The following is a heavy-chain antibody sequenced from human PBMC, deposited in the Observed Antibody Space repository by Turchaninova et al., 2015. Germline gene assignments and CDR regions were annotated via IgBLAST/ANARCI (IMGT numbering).Heavy chain of an antibody. CDR3: ATRYGSGI. V-gene: IGHV4-34*01. CDR2: INHSGST. D-gene: IGHD5-18*01. J-gene: IGHJ3*02. CDR1: GGSLSGFS. Sequence: QVHLQPWGAGLLKPSETLSLTCAVYGGSLSGFSWNGIRQPPGKGLEWIGEINHSGSTNYNPSLKSRVTISVDTSKNQFSLKLSAVTAADTAVYYCATRYGSGIWGQGTMVTVSS.